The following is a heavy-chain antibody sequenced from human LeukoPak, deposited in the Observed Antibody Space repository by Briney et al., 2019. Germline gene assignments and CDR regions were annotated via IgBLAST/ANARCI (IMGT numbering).Heavy chain of an antibody. J-gene: IGHJ4*02. CDR1: GFTFSSYA. D-gene: IGHD3-3*01. CDR2: ISGGGGST. CDR3: AKTPRYDFWSGYYSDY. Sequence: GGSLRLSCAASGFTFSSYAMSWVRQAPGKGLEGSSAISGGGGSTYYADSVKGRFTISRDNSKNTLYLQMNSLRAEDTAVYYCAKTPRYDFWSGYYSDYWGQGTLVTVSS. V-gene: IGHV3-23*01.